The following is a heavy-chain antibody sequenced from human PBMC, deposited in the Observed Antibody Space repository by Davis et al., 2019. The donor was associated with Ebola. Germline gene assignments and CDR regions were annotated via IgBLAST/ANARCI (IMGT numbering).Heavy chain of an antibody. CDR2: IKQDGGEK. CDR1: GFIFTNYW. V-gene: IGHV3-7*03. J-gene: IGHJ6*02. D-gene: IGHD6-6*01. Sequence: GESLKISCAASGFIFTNYWMSWVRQAPGKGPEWVAIIKQDGGEKYYVDSVKGRFTISRGNAKNSLFLQMNSLRAEDTAFYYCASGDGRGSSYDMDVWGQGTTVTVSS. CDR3: ASGDGRGSSYDMDV.